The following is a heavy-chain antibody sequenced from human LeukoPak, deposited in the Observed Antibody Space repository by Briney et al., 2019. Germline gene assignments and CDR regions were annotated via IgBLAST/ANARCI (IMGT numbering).Heavy chain of an antibody. CDR2: ISSSGSTI. CDR3: ASVLTGVRYGPGERHY. J-gene: IGHJ4*02. CDR1: GFTFSDYY. V-gene: IGHV3-11*01. Sequence: GGSLRLPCAASGFTFSDYYMSWIRQAPGKGLEWVSYISSSGSTIYYADSVKGRFTISRDHAKNSLYLQMNSLRAEDTAVYYCASVLTGVRYGPGERHYWGQGTLVTVSS. D-gene: IGHD5-18*01.